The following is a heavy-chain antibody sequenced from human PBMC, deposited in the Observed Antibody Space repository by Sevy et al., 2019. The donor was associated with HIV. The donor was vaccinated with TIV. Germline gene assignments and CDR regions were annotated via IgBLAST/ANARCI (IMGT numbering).Heavy chain of an antibody. J-gene: IGHJ4*02. CDR1: GFTFSTYG. Sequence: GGSLRLSCAASGFTFSTYGMHWVRQAPGKGLEWVAVLSYDGREKYYGNSVKGRFTISRDNSKNTLYLQMNSLRAEDTAVYYCAKDAHGGLVRRFWDYWGQGTLVTVSS. CDR2: LSYDGREK. D-gene: IGHD6-19*01. CDR3: AKDAHGGLVRRFWDY. V-gene: IGHV3-30*18.